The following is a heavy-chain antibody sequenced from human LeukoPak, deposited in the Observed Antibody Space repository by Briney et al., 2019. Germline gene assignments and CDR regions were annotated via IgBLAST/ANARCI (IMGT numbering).Heavy chain of an antibody. CDR1: GYTFTSYD. CDR2: MNPNSGNT. V-gene: IGHV1-8*01. Sequence: GASVKVSCKASGYTFTSYDINWVRQATGQGLEWMGWMNPNSGNTGYAQKFQGRVTMTRNTSISTAYMELSSLRSEDTAVYYCARDRGYQLLGNWFDPWGQGTLVTVSS. J-gene: IGHJ5*02. D-gene: IGHD2-2*01. CDR3: ARDRGYQLLGNWFDP.